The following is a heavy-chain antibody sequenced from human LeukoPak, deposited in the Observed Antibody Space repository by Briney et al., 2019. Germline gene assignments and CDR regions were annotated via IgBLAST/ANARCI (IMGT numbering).Heavy chain of an antibody. J-gene: IGHJ4*02. CDR1: GGSISLIGHY. CDR2: IYYSGST. V-gene: IGHV4-39*01. CDR3: ARHQPTALTTIDY. D-gene: IGHD4-11*01. Sequence: SETLSLTCTVSGGSISLIGHYWGWIRQPPGKGLEWIGTIYYSGSTYYNPSLKSRVTISVDTSKNQFSLKVNSVTAADTAVYFCARHQPTALTTIDYWGQGTLVTVSS.